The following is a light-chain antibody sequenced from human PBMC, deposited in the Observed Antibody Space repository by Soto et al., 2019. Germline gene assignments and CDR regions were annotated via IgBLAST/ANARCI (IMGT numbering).Light chain of an antibody. CDR1: QSLLHSNGYNF. CDR2: LGS. V-gene: IGKV2-28*01. CDR3: MQALQTPYT. Sequence: DIVMTQSPLSLPVTPGEPASISCRSSQSLLHSNGYNFLDWYLQKPGQSPHLLVYLGSNRDSGVRDSFSGRGSGADFTLRSSRVEAEDSGNYYCMQALQTPYTFGQGTKLEIK. J-gene: IGKJ2*01.